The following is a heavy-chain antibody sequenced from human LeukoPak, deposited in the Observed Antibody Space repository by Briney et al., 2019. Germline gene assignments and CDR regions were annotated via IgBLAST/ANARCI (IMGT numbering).Heavy chain of an antibody. V-gene: IGHV4-30-2*01. D-gene: IGHD3-3*02. CDR2: IYHTGST. CDR3: ARAALGTPFFFDY. J-gene: IGHJ4*02. Sequence: SETLSLTCDVSGGSISSGLYSWSWIRQPLGKGLEWIGYIYHTGSTYYNPSLKSRVTISVDRSKNQFSLKLSSVTAADTAVYYCARAALGTPFFFDYWGQGTLVTVSS. CDR1: GGSISSGLYS.